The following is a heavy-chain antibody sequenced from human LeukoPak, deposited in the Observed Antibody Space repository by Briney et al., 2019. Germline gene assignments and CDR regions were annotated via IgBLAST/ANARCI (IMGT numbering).Heavy chain of an antibody. D-gene: IGHD3-22*01. V-gene: IGHV3-21*06. Sequence: GGSLRLSCAASGIPFSNYNLTWVRQAPGKGLVWVSSITGSSRYIHYSDSVRGRFSISRDNAKNSVYLQMDSLTADDTAVYYCARVNSALVVSSEGSWAGSLGFDHWGQGILVIVSS. CDR2: ITGSSRYI. J-gene: IGHJ4*02. CDR1: GIPFSNYN. CDR3: ARVNSALVVSSEGSWAGSLGFDH.